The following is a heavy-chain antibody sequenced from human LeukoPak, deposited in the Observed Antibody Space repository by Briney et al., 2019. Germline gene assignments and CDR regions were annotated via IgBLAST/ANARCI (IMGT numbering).Heavy chain of an antibody. D-gene: IGHD3-3*01. Sequence: PGGSLRLSCEASGFTFSNYNMNWVRQAPGRGLEWISYISSSSATIYYADSVRGRFTLSRDNAKNSLWLQMSSLRAEDTAIYYCARAPEGTVFGVGPFDSWGQGTLVTVSS. CDR2: ISSSSATI. V-gene: IGHV3-48*01. CDR1: GFTFSNYN. CDR3: ARAPEGTVFGVGPFDS. J-gene: IGHJ4*02.